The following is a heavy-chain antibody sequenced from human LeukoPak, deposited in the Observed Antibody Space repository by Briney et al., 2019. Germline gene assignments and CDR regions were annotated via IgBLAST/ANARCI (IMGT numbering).Heavy chain of an antibody. CDR2: IYHSGTT. CDR3: ARDPKSAVGYYYYGMEV. D-gene: IGHD6-19*01. CDR1: GGSISSYY. V-gene: IGHV4-59*01. J-gene: IGHJ6*02. Sequence: SETLSLTCTVSGGSISSYYWSWIRQPPGKGLEWIGYIYHSGTTNYNPSLKSRVTISLDTSKNQFSLKLSSMTAADTAVYFCARDPKSAVGYYYYGMEVWGQGTTVTVTS.